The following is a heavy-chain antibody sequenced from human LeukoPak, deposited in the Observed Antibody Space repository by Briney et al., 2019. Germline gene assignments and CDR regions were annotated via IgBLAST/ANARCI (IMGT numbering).Heavy chain of an antibody. J-gene: IGHJ5*02. D-gene: IGHD3-10*01. CDR2: INPNRCGT. CDR1: GYTFTGYY. CDR3: ARDPGMVITMVRGYPTRFGFDP. Sequence: AAVKVSCKASGYTFTGYYMHGVRQAPGQGREWMGLINPNRCGTNYAQKFQGRVTMTRDPSISTAYMELSRLRSDDTAVYYCARDPGMVITMVRGYPTRFGFDPWGQGTLVTVSS. V-gene: IGHV1-2*02.